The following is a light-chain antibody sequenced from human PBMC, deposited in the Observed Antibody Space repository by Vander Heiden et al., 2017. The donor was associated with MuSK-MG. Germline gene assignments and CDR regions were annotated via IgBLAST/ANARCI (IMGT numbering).Light chain of an antibody. J-gene: IGLJ2*01. V-gene: IGLV3-19*01. CDR1: SLRSYY. Sequence: SSDLTQDTAVSVDLGQTVRITCQGDSLRSYYANWYQQKPGQAPVVVIYGRANRPPGIPNRFSGSSSGNSASLTITGAQAEDEADYYCTSRDSSGYHVGVVIGGGTKLTVL. CDR3: TSRDSSGYHVGVV. CDR2: GRA.